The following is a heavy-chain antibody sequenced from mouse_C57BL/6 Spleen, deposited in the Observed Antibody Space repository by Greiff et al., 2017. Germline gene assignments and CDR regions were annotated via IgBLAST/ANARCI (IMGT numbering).Heavy chain of an antibody. CDR3: ARGGYDYDGGYAMDY. CDR2: IYPYNGVS. CDR1: GYSFTGYY. J-gene: IGHJ4*01. D-gene: IGHD2-4*01. Sequence: VQLQQSGPELVKPGASVKISCKASGYSFTGYYMHWVKQSHGNILDWIGYIYPYNGVSSYNQKFKGKATLTVDKSSSTAYMELRSLTSEDSAVYYCARGGYDYDGGYAMDYWGQGTSVTVSS. V-gene: IGHV1-31*01.